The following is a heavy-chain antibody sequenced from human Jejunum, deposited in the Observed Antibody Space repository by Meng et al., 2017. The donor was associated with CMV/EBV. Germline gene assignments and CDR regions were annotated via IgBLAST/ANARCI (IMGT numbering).Heavy chain of an antibody. CDR1: GISFSNSG. J-gene: IGHJ4*02. D-gene: IGHD3-10*01. CDR3: VKDKGRTALDY. Sequence: QVQLVESGGGVVQPEGSLGLSCVTSGISFSNSGMHWVRQAPGKGLEWVVFIRNDGSEIYYVDSVKGRFTISRDNSKKTVYLQMNSLRVEDTGVYYCVKDKGRTALDYWGQGSLVTVSS. V-gene: IGHV3-30*02. CDR2: IRNDGSEI.